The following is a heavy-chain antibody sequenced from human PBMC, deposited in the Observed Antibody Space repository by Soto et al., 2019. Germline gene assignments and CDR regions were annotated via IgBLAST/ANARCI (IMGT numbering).Heavy chain of an antibody. D-gene: IGHD2-2*01. J-gene: IGHJ4*02. CDR2: IYYSGTT. CDR3: ARSRYCSSTSCFTLGDYFDS. Sequence: QVQLQESGPRLVKPSQTLSLTCTVSGDSISSGDYYWSWIHQPPGKGLAWIGHIYYSGTTYYNPALKNRVTISVDTSKNQFSPKLSSGTAADTAVYHCARSRYCSSTSCFTLGDYFDSWGQGTLVAVSS. V-gene: IGHV4-30-4*01. CDR1: GDSISSGDYY.